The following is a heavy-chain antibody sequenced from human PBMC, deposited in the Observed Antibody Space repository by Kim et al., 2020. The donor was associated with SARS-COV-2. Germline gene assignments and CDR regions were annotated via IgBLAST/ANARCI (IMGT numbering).Heavy chain of an antibody. CDR1: GYTFTSYG. D-gene: IGHD4-17*01. V-gene: IGHV1-18*01. CDR3: ARATVTPRRNWFDP. Sequence: ASVKVSCKASGYTFTSYGISWVLQAPGQGLEWMGWISTYNGNTNYAQKLQGRVTMTTDTSTSTAYMELRSLRSDDTAVYYCARATVTPRRNWFDPWGQGTLVTVSS. J-gene: IGHJ5*02. CDR2: ISTYNGNT.